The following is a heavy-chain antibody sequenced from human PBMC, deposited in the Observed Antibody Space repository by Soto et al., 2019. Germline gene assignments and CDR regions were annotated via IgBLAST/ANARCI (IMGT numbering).Heavy chain of an antibody. CDR1: GGSISSYY. CDR3: AASFSTFGVVRNWFDP. Sequence: SETLSLTCTVSGGSISSYYWSWIRQPPGKGLEWIGYIYYSGSTNYNPSPKSRVTISVDTSKNQFSLKLSSVTAADTAVYYCAASFSTFGVVRNWFDPWGQGTLVTVSS. J-gene: IGHJ5*02. D-gene: IGHD3-3*01. CDR2: IYYSGST. V-gene: IGHV4-59*01.